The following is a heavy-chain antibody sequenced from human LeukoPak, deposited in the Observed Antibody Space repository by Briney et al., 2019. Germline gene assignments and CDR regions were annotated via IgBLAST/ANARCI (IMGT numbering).Heavy chain of an antibody. V-gene: IGHV1-8*03. CDR3: ARGYGGDWRGSWNWFDP. Sequence: ASVKVSCKASGYTFASYDINWVRQATGQGLEWMGWMNPNSGNTGYAQKFQGRVTITRNTSISTAYMELSSLRSEDTAVYYCARGYGGDWRGSWNWFDPWGQGTLVTVSS. CDR1: GYTFASYD. J-gene: IGHJ5*02. D-gene: IGHD2-21*02. CDR2: MNPNSGNT.